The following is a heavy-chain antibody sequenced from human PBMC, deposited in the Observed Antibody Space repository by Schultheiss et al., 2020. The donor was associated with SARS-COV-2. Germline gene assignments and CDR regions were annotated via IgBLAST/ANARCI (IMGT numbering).Heavy chain of an antibody. J-gene: IGHJ6*02. CDR3: ARAPDDYGMDV. CDR1: GFTFSDYY. CDR2: IYSGGST. V-gene: IGHV3-66*01. Sequence: GGSLRLSCAASGFTFSDYYMSWIRQAPGKGLEWVSVIYSGGSTYYADSVKGRFTISRDNSKNTLYLQMNSLRAEDTAVYYCARAPDDYGMDVWGHGTTVTVSS.